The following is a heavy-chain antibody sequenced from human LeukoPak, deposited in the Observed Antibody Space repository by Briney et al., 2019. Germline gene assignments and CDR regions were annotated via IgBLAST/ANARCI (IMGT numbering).Heavy chain of an antibody. CDR2: IYSGGST. CDR3: ARERVENQQLVGGNY. J-gene: IGHJ4*02. D-gene: IGHD6-6*01. CDR1: GLTVSSNY. Sequence: GGSLRLSCAASGLTVSSNYMSWVRQAPGKGLEWVSVIYSGGSTYYADSVKGRFTISRDNSKDTLYLQMNSLRAEDTAVYYCARERVENQQLVGGNYWGQGTLVTVSS. V-gene: IGHV3-66*01.